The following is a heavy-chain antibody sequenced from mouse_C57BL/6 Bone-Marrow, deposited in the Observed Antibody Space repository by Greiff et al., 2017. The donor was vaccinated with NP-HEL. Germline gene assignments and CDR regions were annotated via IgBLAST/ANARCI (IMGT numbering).Heavy chain of an antibody. Sequence: EVNVVESGGGLVQPKGSLKLSCAASGFSFNTYAMNWVRQAPGKGLEWVARIRSKSNNYATYYADSVKDRFTISRDDSESMLYLQMNNLKTEDTAMYYCVRPHYDYVYAMDYWGQGTSVTVSS. D-gene: IGHD2-4*01. V-gene: IGHV10-1*01. J-gene: IGHJ4*01. CDR2: IRSKSNNYAT. CDR3: VRPHYDYVYAMDY. CDR1: GFSFNTYA.